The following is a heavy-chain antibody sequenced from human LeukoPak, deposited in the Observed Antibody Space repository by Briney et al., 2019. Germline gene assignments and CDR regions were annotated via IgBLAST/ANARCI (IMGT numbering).Heavy chain of an antibody. CDR1: GGSFSSYY. V-gene: IGHV4-59*08. CDR2: IHYSGTT. J-gene: IGHJ4*02. Sequence: PSETLSLTCTFSGGSFSSYYWRWVRQPPGKGLEWVAYIHYSGTTNYNPSLKSRVTISVDTSQNQFSLSLSSVTAADTAVYYCARKFRDMGPAQPVLLFWGRGTLVTVSS. D-gene: IGHD2-2*01. CDR3: ARKFRDMGPAQPVLLF.